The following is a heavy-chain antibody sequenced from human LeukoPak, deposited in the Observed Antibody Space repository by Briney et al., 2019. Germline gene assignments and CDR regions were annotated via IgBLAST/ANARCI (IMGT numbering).Heavy chain of an antibody. Sequence: PSETLSLTCAVSGGSISSSNWWSWVRQPPGKGLEWIGEIYHSGSTNYNPSLKSRVTISVDKSKNLFSLKVNSVTAADTAVYYCAREFATGNWFDPWGQGTLVTVSS. J-gene: IGHJ5*02. CDR1: GGSISSSNW. CDR2: IYHSGST. D-gene: IGHD1-1*01. V-gene: IGHV4-4*02. CDR3: AREFATGNWFDP.